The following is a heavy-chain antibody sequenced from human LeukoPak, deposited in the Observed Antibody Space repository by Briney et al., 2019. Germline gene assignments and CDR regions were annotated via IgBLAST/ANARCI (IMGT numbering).Heavy chain of an antibody. CDR2: ISTYNGHT. Sequence: ASVKVSCKASGYTFTSYGITWVRQAPGQGLEWMGWISTYNGHTNYAQKLQGRVTMTKDTSTTTAYMELRSLRSDDTAVYYCARDKQLDWAHYYYYYMDVWGKGTTVTVSS. CDR3: ARDKQLDWAHYYYYYMDV. D-gene: IGHD1-1*01. CDR1: GYTFTSYG. V-gene: IGHV1-18*01. J-gene: IGHJ6*03.